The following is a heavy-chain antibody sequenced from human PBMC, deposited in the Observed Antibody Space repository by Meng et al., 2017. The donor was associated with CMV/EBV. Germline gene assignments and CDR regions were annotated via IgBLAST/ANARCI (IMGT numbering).Heavy chain of an antibody. V-gene: IGHV1-18*01. CDR1: GYTFTSYG. Sequence: AAVTVSCKASGYTFTSYGISWLRQAPGPGREWMGWISAYKGNTNYAQKLQDRVTMTSDTSTSTDYMELRSLRSDDTAVDYCAREGDCSSTSCPYYYYGMDVWGQGTTVTVSS. D-gene: IGHD2-2*01. J-gene: IGHJ6*02. CDR2: ISAYKGNT. CDR3: AREGDCSSTSCPYYYYGMDV.